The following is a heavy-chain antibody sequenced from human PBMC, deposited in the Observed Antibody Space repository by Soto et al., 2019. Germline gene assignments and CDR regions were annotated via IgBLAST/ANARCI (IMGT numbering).Heavy chain of an antibody. Sequence: ASVKVSCKASGYTFTVYYMHWVRQAPGQGLEWMGWINPNSGGTNYAQKFQGWVTMTRDTSISTAYMELSRLRSDDTAVYYCARLAAAGTRFDPWGQGTLVTVSS. D-gene: IGHD6-13*01. CDR3: ARLAAAGTRFDP. J-gene: IGHJ5*02. CDR1: GYTFTVYY. CDR2: INPNSGGT. V-gene: IGHV1-2*04.